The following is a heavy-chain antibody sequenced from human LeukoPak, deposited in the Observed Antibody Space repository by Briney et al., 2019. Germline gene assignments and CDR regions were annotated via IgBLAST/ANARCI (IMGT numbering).Heavy chain of an antibody. V-gene: IGHV3-7*01. CDR3: AKDGAAAGNFDY. J-gene: IGHJ4*02. CDR2: IREDGNEK. Sequence: PGGSLRLSCVASGFTLSSYWMSWVRQAPGKGLEWVANIREDGNEKYYVDSVKGRFTISRDNAKNSLWLQMNSLRAEDTAVYYCAKDGAAAGNFDYWGQGTLVTVSS. CDR1: GFTLSSYW. D-gene: IGHD6-13*01.